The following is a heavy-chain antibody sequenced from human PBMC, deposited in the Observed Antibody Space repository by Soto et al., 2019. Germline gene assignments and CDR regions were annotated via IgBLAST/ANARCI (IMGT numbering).Heavy chain of an antibody. CDR2: IYYSGST. J-gene: IGHJ3*02. Sequence: PSETLSLTCTVSGDSISSYYWSWIRQPPGKGLEWIGYIYYSGSTNYNPALKSRVTISVDTSKNQFSLKLSSVTAADTAVYYCARDPPYYDFWSGYYLDAFDIWGQGTMVTVSS. CDR1: GDSISSYY. CDR3: ARDPPYYDFWSGYYLDAFDI. V-gene: IGHV4-59*01. D-gene: IGHD3-3*01.